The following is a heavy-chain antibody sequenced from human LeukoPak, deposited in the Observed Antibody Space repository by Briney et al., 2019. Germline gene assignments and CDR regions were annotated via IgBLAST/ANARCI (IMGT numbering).Heavy chain of an antibody. J-gene: IGHJ5*02. CDR2: IYYSGST. Sequence: SETLSLTCIVSGGTINNYYWSWIRQPPGKGLEWIGSIYYSGSTYYNPSLKSRVTISVDTSKNQFSLKLSSVTAADTAVYYCARLFPGTNWLDPWGQGTLVTVSS. CDR3: ARLFPGTNWLDP. CDR1: GGTINNYY. V-gene: IGHV4-39*01.